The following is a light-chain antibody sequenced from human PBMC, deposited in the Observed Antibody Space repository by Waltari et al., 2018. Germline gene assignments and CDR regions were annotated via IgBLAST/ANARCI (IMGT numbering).Light chain of an antibody. J-gene: IGLJ2*01. CDR2: DVS. CDR3: SSYTSSSYVI. V-gene: IGLV2-14*01. CDR1: SRDVGGYNF. Sequence: QSALTQPASVSGSPGQSITISCSGTSRDVGGYNFVSWYQQHPGKDPKLMIYDVSKRPSGVSNRFSGSKSGNTASLTISGLQADDEADYYCSSYTSSSYVIFGGGTKLTVL.